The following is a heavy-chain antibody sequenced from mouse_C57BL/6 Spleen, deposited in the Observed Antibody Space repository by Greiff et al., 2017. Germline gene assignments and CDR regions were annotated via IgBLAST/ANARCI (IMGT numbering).Heavy chain of an antibody. CDR3: ARSGDGFLYAMDY. Sequence: VQLQQPGAELVRPGTSVKLSCKASGYTFTSYWMHWVKQRPGQGLEWIGVIDPSDSYTNYNQKFKGKATLTVATSSSTAYMQLSSLTSEDSAVYYCARSGDGFLYAMDYWGQGTSVTVSS. CDR2: IDPSDSYT. D-gene: IGHD2-3*01. CDR1: GYTFTSYW. J-gene: IGHJ4*01. V-gene: IGHV1-59*01.